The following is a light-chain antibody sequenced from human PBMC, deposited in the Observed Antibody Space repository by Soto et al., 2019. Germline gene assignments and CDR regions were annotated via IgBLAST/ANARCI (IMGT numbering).Light chain of an antibody. CDR2: EDN. V-gene: IGLV6-57*03. J-gene: IGLJ3*02. CDR3: QSYDSSNWV. CDR1: SGSIASNY. Sequence: NFMLTQPHSVSQSPGKTVTISCTRSSGSIASNYVQWYQQRPGSAPTTVIYEDNQRPSGVPDRFSGSIDSSSNSASLTSSGLKTEDEADYYCQSYDSSNWVFGGGTSSPS.